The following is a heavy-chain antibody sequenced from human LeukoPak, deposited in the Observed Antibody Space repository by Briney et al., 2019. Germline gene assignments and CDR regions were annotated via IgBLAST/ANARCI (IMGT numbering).Heavy chain of an antibody. D-gene: IGHD6-6*01. CDR3: ATDLGEYSSSPLVP. CDR1: GYTFTDYY. CDR2: VDPEDGKT. J-gene: IGHJ5*02. V-gene: IGHV1-69-2*01. Sequence: ASVKISCXVSGYTFTDYYMHWVQQAPGKGLEWMGLVDPEDGKTIYAEKFQGRVTITADTSTDTAYMELSSLRSEDTAVYYCATDLGEYSSSPLVPWGQGTLVTVSS.